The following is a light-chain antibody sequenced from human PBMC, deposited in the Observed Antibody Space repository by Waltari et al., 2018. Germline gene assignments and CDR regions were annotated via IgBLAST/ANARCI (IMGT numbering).Light chain of an antibody. CDR1: SSNIGPGYD. CDR2: GYN. CDR3: QSYDRSLSGGV. V-gene: IGLV1-40*01. J-gene: IGLJ3*02. Sequence: QSVLTQPPPMPGAPGQRVTISCTGSSSNIGPGYDVHWYQQVQGKAPQPPIFGYNNRPSGVPDRFSGSKVGNSGSLAITGLQTEDEAVYSCQSYDRSLSGGVFGGGTKLTV.